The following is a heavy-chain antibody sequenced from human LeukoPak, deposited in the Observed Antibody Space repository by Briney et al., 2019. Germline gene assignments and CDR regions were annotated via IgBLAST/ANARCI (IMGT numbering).Heavy chain of an antibody. CDR2: IRYDGSNK. Sequence: TGGSLRLSCAASGFTFSSYGMHWVRQAPGKGLEWVAFIRYDGSNKYYADSVKGRFTISRDNSKNTLYLQMNSLRAEDTAVYYCARVTFGGEDYFDYWGQGTLVTVSS. CDR3: ARVTFGGEDYFDY. J-gene: IGHJ4*02. D-gene: IGHD3-16*01. CDR1: GFTFSSYG. V-gene: IGHV3-30*02.